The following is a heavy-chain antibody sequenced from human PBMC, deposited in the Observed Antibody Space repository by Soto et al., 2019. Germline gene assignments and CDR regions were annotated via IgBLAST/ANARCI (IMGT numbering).Heavy chain of an antibody. Sequence: SETLSLTCTVSVDSITTYYWSWIRQPAGKGLEWIGRIDASGNTNYNPSLNSRVTMSIDTSKKQFSLKLASVTAADTAIYYCARYSNNWFQTEGMDVWGQGTTVTSP. D-gene: IGHD6-13*01. J-gene: IGHJ6*02. CDR3: ARYSNNWFQTEGMDV. V-gene: IGHV4-4*07. CDR2: IDASGNT. CDR1: VDSITTYY.